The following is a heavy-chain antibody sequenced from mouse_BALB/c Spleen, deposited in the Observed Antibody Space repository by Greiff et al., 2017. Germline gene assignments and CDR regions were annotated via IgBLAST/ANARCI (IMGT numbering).Heavy chain of an antibody. J-gene: IGHJ4*01. CDR3: AVITTRAYAMDY. CDR1: GYSITSGYS. V-gene: IGHV3-1*02. CDR2: IHYSGST. Sequence: EVKLQESGPDLVKPSQSLSLTCTVTGYSITSGYSWPWIRQFPGNKLEWMGYIHYSGSTNYNPSLKSRISITRDTSKNQFFLQLNSVTTEDTATYYCAVITTRAYAMDYWGQGTSVTVSS. D-gene: IGHD2-4*01.